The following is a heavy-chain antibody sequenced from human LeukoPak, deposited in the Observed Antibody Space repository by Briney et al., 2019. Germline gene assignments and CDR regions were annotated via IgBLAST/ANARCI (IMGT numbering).Heavy chain of an antibody. CDR2: MKPNSGNT. Sequence: ASVKVSCKASGYSFTSYDINWVRQATGQGLEWMGWMKPNSGNTGSAQKFQGRVTMTRNTSISTAYMELSNLRSEDTAVYYCARRVAAGGTCMGYWGQGTLVTVSS. D-gene: IGHD6-13*01. J-gene: IGHJ4*02. CDR3: ARRVAAGGTCMGY. V-gene: IGHV1-8*01. CDR1: GYSFTSYD.